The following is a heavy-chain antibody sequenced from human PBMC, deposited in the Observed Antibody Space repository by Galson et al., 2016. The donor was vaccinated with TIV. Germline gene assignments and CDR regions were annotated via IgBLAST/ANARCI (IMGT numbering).Heavy chain of an antibody. CDR2: IDPNSGGT. D-gene: IGHD5-24*01. J-gene: IGHJ4*02. Sequence: SVKVSCKASGYPLIGYFMHWVRQAPGQGLEWMGWIDPNSGGTEYAQNYQGRLTITADGSTSTVYMELSSLRSGDTATYYCATKPMGTNYLFAYWGQGTLVTVSS. V-gene: IGHV1-2*02. CDR3: ATKPMGTNYLFAY. CDR1: GYPLIGYF.